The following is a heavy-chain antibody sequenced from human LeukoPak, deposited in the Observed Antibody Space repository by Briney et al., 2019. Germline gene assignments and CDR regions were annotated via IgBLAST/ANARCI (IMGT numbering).Heavy chain of an antibody. V-gene: IGHV4-34*01. CDR3: ARYYYDSSGALFDY. Sequence: PSETLSLTCAVYGGSFSGYYWSWIRQPPGKGLEWIGEINHSGSTNYNPSLKSRVTISVDTSKNQFSLKLSSVTAADTAVYYCARYYYDSSGALFDYWGQGTLVTVSS. CDR1: GGSFSGYY. J-gene: IGHJ4*02. CDR2: INHSGST. D-gene: IGHD3-22*01.